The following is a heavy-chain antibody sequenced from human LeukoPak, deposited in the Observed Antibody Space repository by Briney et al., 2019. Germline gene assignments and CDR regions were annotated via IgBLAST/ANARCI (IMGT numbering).Heavy chain of an antibody. CDR1: GFTFSSSW. V-gene: IGHV3-7*01. J-gene: IGHJ4*02. Sequence: PGGSLRLSCAASGFTFSSSWMNWVRQAPGKGLEWVANISPDGSRKRFVDSVMGRFTMSRDNAKNSLYLQMNSLRVEDTAVFYCAAWTDRGYNFWGQGTLVTVSS. D-gene: IGHD5-24*01. CDR2: ISPDGSRK. CDR3: AAWTDRGYNF.